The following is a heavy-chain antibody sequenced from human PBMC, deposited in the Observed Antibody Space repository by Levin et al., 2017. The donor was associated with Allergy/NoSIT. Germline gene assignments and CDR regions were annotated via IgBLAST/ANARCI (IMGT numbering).Heavy chain of an antibody. D-gene: IGHD3-10*01. J-gene: IGHJ4*02. Sequence: GGSLRLSCTASGFTFSSYAMSWVRQAPGKGLEWVSAISGSGGSTYYADSVKGRFTISRDNSKNTLYLQMNSLRAEDTAVYYCAKSGSIGSGTYRFFAHQFDYWGQGTLVTVSS. CDR2: ISGSGGST. CDR1: GFTFSSYA. CDR3: AKSGSIGSGTYRFFAHQFDY. V-gene: IGHV3-23*01.